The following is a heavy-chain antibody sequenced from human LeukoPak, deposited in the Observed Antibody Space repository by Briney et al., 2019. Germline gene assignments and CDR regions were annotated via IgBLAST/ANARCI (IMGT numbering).Heavy chain of an antibody. J-gene: IGHJ3*02. CDR2: IKSKTDGGKT. V-gene: IGHV3-15*01. CDR3: ATPTTTSYAFDI. Sequence: GGSLRLSCAASGFTLNNAWMNWVRQAPGKGLEWVCRIKSKTDGGKTDYSAPVKGRFTISRDDSKNTLYLQMNSLKTGDTAVYYCATPTTTSYAFDIWGQGTMVTVSS. CDR1: GFTLNNAW. D-gene: IGHD4-11*01.